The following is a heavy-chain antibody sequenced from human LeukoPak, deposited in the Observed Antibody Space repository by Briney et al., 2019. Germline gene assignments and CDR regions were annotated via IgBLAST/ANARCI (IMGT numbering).Heavy chain of an antibody. J-gene: IGHJ6*02. D-gene: IGHD3-3*01. CDR1: GYTFTSYY. V-gene: IGHV1-46*01. CDR3: ARVLRFLEWPPYYYYYYGMDV. Sequence: ASVKVSCKASGYTFTSYYMHWVRQAPGQGLEWMGIINPSGGSTSYAQKFQGRVTMTRDTSTSTVYMELSSLRSEDTAVYYCARVLRFLEWPPYYYYYYGMDVWGQGTTVTVSS. CDR2: INPSGGST.